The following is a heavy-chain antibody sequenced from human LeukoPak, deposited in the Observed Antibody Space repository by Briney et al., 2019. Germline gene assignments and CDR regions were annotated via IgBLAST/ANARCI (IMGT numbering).Heavy chain of an antibody. Sequence: GGSLRLSCAASGFTFSSYSMNWVRQAPGKGLEWVSSISSSSSYIYYADSVKGRFTISRDNSKNTLYLQMNSLRAEDTAVYYCAKNLYGGTYYYYMDVWGKGTTVTVSS. V-gene: IGHV3-21*01. CDR2: ISSSSSYI. D-gene: IGHD4-23*01. J-gene: IGHJ6*03. CDR1: GFTFSSYS. CDR3: AKNLYGGTYYYYMDV.